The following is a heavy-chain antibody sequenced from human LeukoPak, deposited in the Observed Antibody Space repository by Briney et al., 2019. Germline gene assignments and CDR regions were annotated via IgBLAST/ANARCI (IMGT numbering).Heavy chain of an antibody. J-gene: IGHJ4*02. CDR1: GFTVSSSY. CDR3: ARDSGYSYGSFDY. D-gene: IGHD5-18*01. V-gene: IGHV3-66*01. CDR2: VYTGGTT. Sequence: GGSLRLSCAASGFTVSSSYMNWVRQAPGKGLEWVSVVYTGGTTYFADSVKGGFTISRDNSENTLYLHMNSLRAEDTAVYYCARDSGYSYGSFDYWGQGTLVTVSS.